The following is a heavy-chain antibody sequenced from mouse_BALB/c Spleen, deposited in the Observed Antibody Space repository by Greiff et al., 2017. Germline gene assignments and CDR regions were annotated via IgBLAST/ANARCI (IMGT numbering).Heavy chain of an antibody. CDR1: GYTFTSYV. Sequence: EVKLQESGPELVKPGASVKMSCKASGYTFTSYVMHWVKQKPGQGLEWIGYINPYNDGTKYNEKFKGKATLTSDKSSSTAYMELSSLTSEDSAVYYCARVGIYHWYFDVWGAGTTVTVSS. V-gene: IGHV1-14*01. J-gene: IGHJ1*01. D-gene: IGHD1-1*01. CDR2: INPYNDGT. CDR3: ARVGIYHWYFDV.